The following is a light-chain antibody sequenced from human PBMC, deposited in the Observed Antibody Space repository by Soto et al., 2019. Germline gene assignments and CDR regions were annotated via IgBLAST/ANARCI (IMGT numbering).Light chain of an antibody. V-gene: IGLV2-14*01. CDR3: SSYTTSGSLV. J-gene: IGLJ2*01. CDR2: DVS. CDR1: SSDVGGYNY. Sequence: QSVLTQPASVSGSPGQSITISCTGTSSDVGGYNYASWYQQHPGKAPKLMIYDVSNRPSGVSNRFSGSKSGNTASLTISGLQAEDEADYYCSSYTTSGSLVFGGGTKVTV.